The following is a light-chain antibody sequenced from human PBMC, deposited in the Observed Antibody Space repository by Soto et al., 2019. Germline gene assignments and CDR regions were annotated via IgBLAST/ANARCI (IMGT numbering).Light chain of an antibody. CDR3: KSYTNSRNLV. Sequence: QSVLTQPASVSGSPGQSITISCTGTNSDVGGYNYVSWYQQHPAKAPKLIIYEVSNRPSGVSNRFSGSKSGNTASLIIYGLQTEDEADYYCKSYTNSRNLVFGNGTKVTV. V-gene: IGLV2-14*01. CDR1: NSDVGGYNY. J-gene: IGLJ1*01. CDR2: EVS.